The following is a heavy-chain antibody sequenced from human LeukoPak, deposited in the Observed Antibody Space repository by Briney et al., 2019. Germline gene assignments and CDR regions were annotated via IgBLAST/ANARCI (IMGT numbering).Heavy chain of an antibody. CDR1: GGSISSSSYY. CDR3: ARGYCSGGSCYPFDY. CDR2: IYYSGST. Sequence: SETLSLTCTVSGGSISSSSYYWGWIRQPPGKGLEWIGSIYYSGSTYYNPSLKSRVTISVDTSKNQFSLKLSSVTAADTAVYYCARGYCSGGSCYPFDYWGQGTLVTVSS. V-gene: IGHV4-39*01. D-gene: IGHD2-15*01. J-gene: IGHJ4*02.